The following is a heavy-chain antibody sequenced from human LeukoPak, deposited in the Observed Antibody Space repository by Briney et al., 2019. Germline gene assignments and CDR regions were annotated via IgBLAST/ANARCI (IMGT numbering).Heavy chain of an antibody. J-gene: IGHJ5*02. CDR1: GGSISSSSYY. CDR3: ARGRRYSPNWFDP. V-gene: IGHV4-39*07. CDR2: IYYSGST. D-gene: IGHD6-13*01. Sequence: SETLSLTCTVSGGSISSSSYYWGWLRQPPGKGLEWIGSIYYSGSTYYNPSLKSRVTISVDTSKNQFSLKLSSVTAADTAVYYCARGRRYSPNWFDPWGQGTLVTVSS.